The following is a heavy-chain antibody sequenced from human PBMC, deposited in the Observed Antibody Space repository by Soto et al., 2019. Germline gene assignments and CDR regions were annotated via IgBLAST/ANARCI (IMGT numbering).Heavy chain of an antibody. Sequence: SETLSLTCAVYGGSFSGYYWSWIRQPQGKGLEWIGEINHSGSTNYNPSLKSRVTISVDTSKNQFSLKLSSVTAADTAVYYCARGRYSSGWYGSAYGVQGTLVTVSS. CDR1: GGSFSGYY. CDR3: ARGRYSSGWYGSAY. J-gene: IGHJ4*02. D-gene: IGHD6-19*01. CDR2: INHSGST. V-gene: IGHV4-34*01.